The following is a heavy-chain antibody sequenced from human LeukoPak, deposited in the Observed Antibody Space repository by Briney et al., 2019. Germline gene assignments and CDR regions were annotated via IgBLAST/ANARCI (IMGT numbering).Heavy chain of an antibody. CDR3: AKHPLRGRFDY. V-gene: IGHV3-23*01. CDR1: GFTFSSYG. CDR2: ISGSGGST. Sequence: GGTLRLSCTASGFTFSSYGMSWVRQAPGKGLEWVSAISGSGGSTYYADSVKGRFTISRDNSKNTLYLQMNSLRAEDTAVYYCAKHPLRGRFDYWGQGTLVTVSS. J-gene: IGHJ4*02.